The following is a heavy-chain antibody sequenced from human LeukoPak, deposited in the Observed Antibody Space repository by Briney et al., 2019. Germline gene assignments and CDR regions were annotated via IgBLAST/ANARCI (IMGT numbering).Heavy chain of an antibody. CDR1: GFTFDDYA. CDR3: AKDSSIVGATTGYFDY. CDR2: ISWNSGSI. V-gene: IGHV3-9*01. J-gene: IGHJ4*02. Sequence: GGSLRLSCAASGFTFDDYAMHWVRQAPGKGLEWVSGISWNSGSIGYADSVKGRFTISRDNAKNSLYLQMNSLRAEDTALYYCAKDSSIVGATTGYFDYWGQGTLVTVSS. D-gene: IGHD1-26*01.